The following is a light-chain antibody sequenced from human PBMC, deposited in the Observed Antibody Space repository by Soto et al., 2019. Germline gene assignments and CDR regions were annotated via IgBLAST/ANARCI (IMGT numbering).Light chain of an antibody. CDR3: QQLNNYPRT. CDR2: TAS. J-gene: IGKJ1*01. CDR1: QGINNY. Sequence: DIQLTQSPSFLSASVGARVTITCRASQGINNYLAWYQQKPGKAPKLLIYTASTLQSGVPSRFSGSGSGTEFTLTISSLQPEDFATYYCQQLNNYPRTFGQGTKVEIK. V-gene: IGKV1-9*01.